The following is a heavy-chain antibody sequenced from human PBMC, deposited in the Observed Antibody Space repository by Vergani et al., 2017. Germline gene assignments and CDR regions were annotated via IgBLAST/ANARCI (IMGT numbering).Heavy chain of an antibody. CDR3: AKEIWDYGGNSVGPHAFDI. CDR2: IRGSGGST. CDR1: GFTFSSYA. V-gene: IGHV3-23*01. Sequence: EVQLLESGGGLVQPGGSLRLSCAASGFTFSSYAMSWVRQAPGKGLEWVSAIRGSGGSTYYADSVKGRFTISRDNSKNTLYLQMNRLRAEDTAVYYCAKEIWDYGGNSVGPHAFDIWGQGTMVTVSS. D-gene: IGHD4-23*01. J-gene: IGHJ3*02.